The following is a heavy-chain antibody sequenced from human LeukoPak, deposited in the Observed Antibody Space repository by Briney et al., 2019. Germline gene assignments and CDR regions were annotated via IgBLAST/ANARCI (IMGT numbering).Heavy chain of an antibody. V-gene: IGHV4-34*01. D-gene: IGHD2-8*02. CDR1: GGSFSGYY. CDR2: INDSGST. CDR3: ASTYYETGGFSPFDY. Sequence: PSETLSLTCVVSGGSFSGYYWSWIRQTPGKGLDWIGQINDSGSTNYNPSLRSRVTMSVDTSENQVTLQLRSVTAADTAIYYRASTYYETGGFSPFDYWGRGTLVIVSS. J-gene: IGHJ4*02.